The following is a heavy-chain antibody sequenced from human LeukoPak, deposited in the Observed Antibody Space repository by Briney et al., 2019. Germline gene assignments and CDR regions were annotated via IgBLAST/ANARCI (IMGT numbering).Heavy chain of an antibody. Sequence: PGGPLRLSCAASGFTFEDYGMSCVRQAAGKAREGFSGINGKDGSTGYADSGKGRFTISRDNAKHSLYLQMNSLRAEDTALYYCASDEGSYEGDYMDVWGKGTTVTVSS. CDR2: INGKDGST. D-gene: IGHD1-26*01. CDR1: GFTFEDYG. CDR3: ASDEGSYEGDYMDV. J-gene: IGHJ6*03. V-gene: IGHV3-20*04.